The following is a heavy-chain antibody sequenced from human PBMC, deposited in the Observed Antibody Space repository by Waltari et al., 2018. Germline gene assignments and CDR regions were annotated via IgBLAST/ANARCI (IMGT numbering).Heavy chain of an antibody. CDR2: ISGSGGNT. D-gene: IGHD3-3*01. Sequence: EVQLLASGGGLVQPGGSLRLSCAASGFPFSTYAMSCVRQAPGKGLEWVSGISGSGGNTYYADSVKGRFTISRDNSKNTLYLQMNSLRADDTAVYYCAKGNNDFWRSDGGMDVWGQGTTVTVSS. CDR3: AKGNNDFWRSDGGMDV. V-gene: IGHV3-23*01. J-gene: IGHJ6*02. CDR1: GFPFSTYA.